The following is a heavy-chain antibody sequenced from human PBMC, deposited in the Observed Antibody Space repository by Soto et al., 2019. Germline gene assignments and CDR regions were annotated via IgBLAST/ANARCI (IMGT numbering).Heavy chain of an antibody. CDR1: GFTVSSNY. D-gene: IGHD6-6*01. CDR3: ARERTARPYYYYGMEV. V-gene: IGHV3-53*01. Sequence: GGSLRLSCAASGFTVSSNYMSLVRQAPGKGLEWVSVIYSGGNTYYADSVKGRFTISRDNSKNTLYLQMNSLRAEDTAVYYCARERTARPYYYYGMEVWGEGTTVTVSS. CDR2: IYSGGNT. J-gene: IGHJ6*04.